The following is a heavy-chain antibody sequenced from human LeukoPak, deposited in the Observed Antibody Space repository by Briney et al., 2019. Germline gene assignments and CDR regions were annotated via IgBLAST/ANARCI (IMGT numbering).Heavy chain of an antibody. Sequence: SETLSLTCTVSGGSISSYYWSWIRQSPGKGLECIGYIHYTGSTNYNPSLKSRVTISVDTSKNQFSLKLSSVTAADTAVYYCAREPTDCSGGSCYSGYYYYYYMDVWGKGTTVTVSS. J-gene: IGHJ6*03. CDR3: AREPTDCSGGSCYSGYYYYYYMDV. D-gene: IGHD2-15*01. CDR1: GGSISSYY. V-gene: IGHV4-59*12. CDR2: IHYTGST.